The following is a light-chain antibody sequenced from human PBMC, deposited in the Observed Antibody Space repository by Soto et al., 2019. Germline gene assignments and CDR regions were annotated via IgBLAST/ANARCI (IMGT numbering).Light chain of an antibody. J-gene: IGKJ1*01. CDR3: QVRDVWPS. V-gene: IGKV3D-11*01. CDR1: QGVSTS. CDR2: DAS. Sequence: IVLTQSPVTLALSPGERAVLSCRASQGVSTSLAWYQHKPGQAPRLFIYDASKRAPGIPARFSGSGSGTDFTLTISSLEPEDIAVYYCQVRDVWPSFGQGTKV.